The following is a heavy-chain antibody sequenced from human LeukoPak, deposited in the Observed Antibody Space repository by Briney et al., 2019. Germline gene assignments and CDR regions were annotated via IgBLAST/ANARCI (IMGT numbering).Heavy chain of an antibody. D-gene: IGHD7-27*01. J-gene: IGHJ4*02. CDR2: IKEDGSER. Sequence: PGGSLRLSCEGSAFIFSGHWMNWVRQTPGKGLEWVASIKEDGSERQYVDSVKGRFTISRDNSKNTLYLQLNSLRAEDTAVYYCAKTGGPWDWGQGTLVTVSS. V-gene: IGHV3-7*03. CDR1: AFIFSGHW. CDR3: AKTGGPWD.